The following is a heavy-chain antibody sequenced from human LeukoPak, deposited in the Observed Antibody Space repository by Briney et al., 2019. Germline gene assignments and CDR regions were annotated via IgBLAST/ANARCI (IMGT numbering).Heavy chain of an antibody. CDR1: DGSISSYY. CDR2: IYTSGST. J-gene: IGHJ4*02. V-gene: IGHV4-4*07. Sequence: SETLSLTCTVSDGSISSYYWGWIRQPAGKGLEWIGLIYTSGSTNYNPSLNSRVTMSLDTSKNQVSLRLNSVTAADTAVYYCARESAGYGYFDYWGQGTLVTVSS. D-gene: IGHD3-10*01. CDR3: ARESAGYGYFDY.